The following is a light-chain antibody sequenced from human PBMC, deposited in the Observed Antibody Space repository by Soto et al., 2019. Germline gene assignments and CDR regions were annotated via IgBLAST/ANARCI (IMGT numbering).Light chain of an antibody. CDR2: AAS. J-gene: IGKJ4*01. Sequence: DIQLTQSPSFLSASVGDRVTITCRASQGIRTFLAWYQQKLGEAPKLLIYAASTLRSGVSLRFSGSGSGTEFTLTISSLQPEDVATYYCQHLNSYPRALAFGGGTKVEI. CDR1: QGIRTF. V-gene: IGKV1-9*01. CDR3: QHLNSYPRALA.